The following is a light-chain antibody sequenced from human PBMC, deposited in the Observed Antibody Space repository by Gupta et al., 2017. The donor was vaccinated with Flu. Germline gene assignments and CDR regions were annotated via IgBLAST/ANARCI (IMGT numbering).Light chain of an antibody. CDR3: QQYNNWPPT. CDR2: GAS. Sequence: ELVITQSPDTLSVSPGERATLSCRASQSARSNLAWFQKKLGQAPRLLMHGASTGATGLPARFSGSGYGTEFNLTISSLQSEDFAVYYCQQYNNWPPTFGQGTKVEIK. V-gene: IGKV3-15*01. J-gene: IGKJ1*01. CDR1: QSARSN.